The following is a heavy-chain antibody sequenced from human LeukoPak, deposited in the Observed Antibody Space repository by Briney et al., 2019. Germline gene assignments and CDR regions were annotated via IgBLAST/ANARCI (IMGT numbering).Heavy chain of an antibody. CDR2: ISDSGGST. J-gene: IGHJ5*02. CDR3: AKDLSRAVAADWFDP. D-gene: IGHD6-19*01. CDR1: GFTFSSYA. V-gene: IGHV3-23*01. Sequence: GGSLRLSCAGSGFTFSSYAMSWVRQAPGKGLEWVSSISDSGGSTYYADSVKGRFTISRDNSKNTLYLQMTNLRAADTAVYYCAKDLSRAVAADWFDPWDQGSLVTVSS.